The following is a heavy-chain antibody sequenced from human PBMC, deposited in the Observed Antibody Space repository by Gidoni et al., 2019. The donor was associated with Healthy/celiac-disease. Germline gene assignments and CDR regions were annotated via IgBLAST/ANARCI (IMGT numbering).Heavy chain of an antibody. Sequence: QVQLVQSGAEVKKPGASVKVSCKASGYTFTSYAMHWVRQAPGQRLEWMGWINAGNGNTKYSQKFQGRVTITRDTSASTAYMELSSLRSEDTAVYYCARSRVGVLGYYFDYWGQGTLVTVSS. D-gene: IGHD1-26*01. J-gene: IGHJ4*02. CDR1: GYTFTSYA. V-gene: IGHV1-3*01. CDR3: ARSRVGVLGYYFDY. CDR2: INAGNGNT.